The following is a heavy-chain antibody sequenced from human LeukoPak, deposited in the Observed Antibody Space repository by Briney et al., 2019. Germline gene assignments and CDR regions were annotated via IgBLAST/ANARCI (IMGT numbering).Heavy chain of an antibody. Sequence: SETLSLTCTVSGGSTSSYYWSWIRQPPGKGLEWIGYIYYSGSTNYNPSLKSRVTISVDTSKNQFSLNLSSVTAADTAVYYCAREGRGASAGMDYWGQGTLVTVSS. J-gene: IGHJ4*02. D-gene: IGHD6-13*01. CDR3: AREGRGASAGMDY. CDR2: IYYSGST. CDR1: GGSTSSYY. V-gene: IGHV4-59*01.